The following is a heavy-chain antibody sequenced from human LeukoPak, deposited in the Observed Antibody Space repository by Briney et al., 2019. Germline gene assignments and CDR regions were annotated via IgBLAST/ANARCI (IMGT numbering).Heavy chain of an antibody. D-gene: IGHD3-16*01. CDR3: AGTKRISTVLGNWFDP. CDR1: GGSISSSSYY. Sequence: SETLSLTCTVSGGSISSSSYYWGWIRQPPGKGLEWIGSIYYSGSTYYNPSLKSRVTISVDTSKNQFSLKLSSVTAADTAVYYRAGTKRISTVLGNWFDPWGQGTLVTVSS. J-gene: IGHJ5*02. V-gene: IGHV4-39*01. CDR2: IYYSGST.